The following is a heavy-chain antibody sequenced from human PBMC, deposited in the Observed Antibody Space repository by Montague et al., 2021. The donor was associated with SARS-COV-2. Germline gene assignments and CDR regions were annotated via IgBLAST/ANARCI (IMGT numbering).Heavy chain of an antibody. CDR1: GASISSANGY. D-gene: IGHD6-19*01. CDR3: ARDRRGMAMAGRAYYYYYMDV. Sequence: TLSLTCSVFGASISSANGYWTWIRQPAGKGLEWIGHISTSGSSSYNPSLKSRVTIILDTSKQQFSLELTSVTAADTAVYYCARDRRGMAMAGRAYYYYYMDVWGKGTTVTVSS. V-gene: IGHV4-61*09. J-gene: IGHJ6*03. CDR2: ISTSGSS.